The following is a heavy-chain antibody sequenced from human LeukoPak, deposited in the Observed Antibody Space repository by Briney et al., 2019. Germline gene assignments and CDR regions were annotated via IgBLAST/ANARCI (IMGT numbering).Heavy chain of an antibody. CDR1: GFTVSSNY. J-gene: IGHJ4*02. CDR2: IYSGGST. V-gene: IGHV3-66*01. Sequence: GGSLRLSCAASGFTVSSNYMSWVRQAPGKGLEWVSVIYSGGSTYYADSVKGRFTISRDNSKNTLYLQMNSLRAEDTAVYYCAGYCGYYYNSSGYAIRDWGQIALVTF. CDR3: AGYCGYYYNSSGYAIRD. D-gene: IGHD3-22*01.